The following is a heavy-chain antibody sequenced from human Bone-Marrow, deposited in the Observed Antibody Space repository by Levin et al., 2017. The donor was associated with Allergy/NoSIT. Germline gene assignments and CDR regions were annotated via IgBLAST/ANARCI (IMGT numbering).Heavy chain of an antibody. D-gene: IGHD1-20*01. J-gene: IGHJ3*02. CDR1: GGSVSSGSYY. V-gene: IGHV4-61*01. Sequence: SETLSLTCTVSGGSVSSGSYYWSWIRQPPGKGLEWIGYIYYSGSTNYNPSLKSRVTISVDTSKNQFSLKLSSVTAADTAVYYCAREDRPTFDNWNGADAFDSWGQGTMVTVSS. CDR2: IYYSGST. CDR3: AREDRPTFDNWNGADAFDS.